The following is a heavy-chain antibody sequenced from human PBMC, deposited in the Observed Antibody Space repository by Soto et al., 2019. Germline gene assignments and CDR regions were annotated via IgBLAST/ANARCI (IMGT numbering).Heavy chain of an antibody. CDR3: AREHHQTKSYFDY. J-gene: IGHJ4*02. V-gene: IGHV3-33*01. CDR1: GFTFSSYG. Sequence: GGSLRLSCAASGFTFSSYGMHWVRQAPGKGLEWVAVIWYNGGSIYSTDSVRGRFTISRDNSKNTLYLQMNSLRAEDTAVYYCAREHHQTKSYFDYWGQGTLVTVSS. D-gene: IGHD1-7*01. CDR2: IWYNGGSI.